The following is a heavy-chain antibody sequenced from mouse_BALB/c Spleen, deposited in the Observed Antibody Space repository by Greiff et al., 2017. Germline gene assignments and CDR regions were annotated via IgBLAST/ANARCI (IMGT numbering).Heavy chain of an antibody. V-gene: IGHV14-3*02. Sequence: EVKLQESGAELVKPGASVKLSCTASGFNIKDTYMHWVKQRPEQGLEWIGRIDPANGNTKYDPKFQGKATITADTSSNTAYLQLSSLTSEDTAVYYCASQDRFYAMDYWGQGTSVTVSS. CDR3: ASQDRFYAMDY. D-gene: IGHD2-14*01. CDR2: IDPANGNT. J-gene: IGHJ4*01. CDR1: GFNIKDTY.